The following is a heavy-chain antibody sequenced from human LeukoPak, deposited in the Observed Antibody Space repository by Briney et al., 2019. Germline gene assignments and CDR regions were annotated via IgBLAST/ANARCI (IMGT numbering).Heavy chain of an antibody. Sequence: ASVKVSCKVSGYTLTELSMHWVRQAPGKGLEWMGGFDPEDGETIYAQKFQGRVTMTEDTSTDTAYMELSSLRSEDTAVYYCATGSLARGYYDSSGYYGFDYWGQGTLVTVSS. J-gene: IGHJ4*02. CDR2: FDPEDGET. CDR3: ATGSLARGYYDSSGYYGFDY. D-gene: IGHD3-22*01. CDR1: GYTLTELS. V-gene: IGHV1-24*01.